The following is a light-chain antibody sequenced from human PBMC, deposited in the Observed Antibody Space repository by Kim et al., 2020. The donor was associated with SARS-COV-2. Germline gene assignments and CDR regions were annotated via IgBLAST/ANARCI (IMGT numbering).Light chain of an antibody. J-gene: IGKJ5*01. CDR3: QQRNNWPPT. CDR2: DAS. Sequence: FSPGERVTLSCRASHSISNSLAWYQQKPGQSPRLLIHDASHGTTGLPARFTGSGSGTDFTLTISSLEPEDFAIYYCQQRNNWPPTFGQGTRLEIK. CDR1: HSISNS. V-gene: IGKV3-11*01.